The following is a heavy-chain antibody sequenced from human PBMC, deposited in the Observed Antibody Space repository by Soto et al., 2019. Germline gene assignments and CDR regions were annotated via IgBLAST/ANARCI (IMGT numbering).Heavy chain of an antibody. V-gene: IGHV3-30*04. D-gene: IGHD6-19*01. J-gene: IGHJ4*02. CDR2: ISYDGSNK. CDR1: GFTFSSYA. CDR3: ARVTEDNRYSSGLDY. Sequence: GGSLRLSCAASGFTFSSYAMHWVRQAPGKGLEWVAVISYDGSNKYYADSVKGRFTISRDNSKNTLYLQMNSLRAEDTAVYYCARVTEDNRYSSGLDYWGQGTLVTVSS.